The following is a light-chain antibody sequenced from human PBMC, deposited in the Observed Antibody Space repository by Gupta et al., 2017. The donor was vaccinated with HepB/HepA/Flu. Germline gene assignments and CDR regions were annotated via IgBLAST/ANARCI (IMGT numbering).Light chain of an antibody. V-gene: IGKV1-39*01. J-gene: IGKJ4*01. CDR2: AAS. CDR1: RSISIY. Sequence: DIQMTQSPSSLSASVGDRVTITCRASRSISIYLSWYQQKPGKAPKLLIYAASKLQSGVPSRFSGSGYGTDFTLVINNLQPEDFATYYCQQSHTTPSFGRGTXVEIK. CDR3: QQSHTTPS.